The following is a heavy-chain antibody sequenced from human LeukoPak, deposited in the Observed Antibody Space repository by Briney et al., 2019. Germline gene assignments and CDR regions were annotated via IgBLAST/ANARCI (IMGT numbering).Heavy chain of an antibody. CDR1: EFTFSSYW. CDR2: IHSDGTTT. V-gene: IGHV3-74*01. CDR3: ARGRYCTVGSCSSAWFDP. J-gene: IGHJ5*02. D-gene: IGHD2-15*01. Sequence: QTGGSLRLSCAASEFTFSSYWMHWVRQAPGKGLVWVSRIHSDGTTTSYADSVKGRFTVSRDNAKNTLYLQMNSLRAEDTAVYYCARGRYCTVGSCSSAWFDPWGQGALVTVSS.